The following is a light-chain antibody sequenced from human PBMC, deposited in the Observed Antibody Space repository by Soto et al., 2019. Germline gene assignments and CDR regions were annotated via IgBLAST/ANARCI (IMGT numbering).Light chain of an antibody. J-gene: IGKJ4*01. Sequence: EIVMTQSPATLSVSPGERATLSCRASQSVSSNLAWYQQRPGQAPRLLIYGASTRATGIPARFSGSRSGTEXXXTXXSLQSEDFXXYYCQQYNNWPLTFGGGTKVEIK. V-gene: IGKV3-15*01. CDR2: GAS. CDR3: QQYNNWPLT. CDR1: QSVSSN.